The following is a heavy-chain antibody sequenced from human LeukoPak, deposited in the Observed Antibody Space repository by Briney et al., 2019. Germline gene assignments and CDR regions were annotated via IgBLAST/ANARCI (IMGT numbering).Heavy chain of an antibody. CDR1: GFSFSTYA. V-gene: IGHV3-23*01. J-gene: IGHJ3*02. CDR2: VNGNGGST. Sequence: GGSLRLSCAASGFSFSTYAMSWVRQAPGKGLEWVSGVNGNGGSTSYADSVKGRFTISRDNSKNTLYLQMNILRAEDTALYYCASLRGNAFDIWGQGTMVTVSS. CDR3: ASLRGNAFDI. D-gene: IGHD3-16*01.